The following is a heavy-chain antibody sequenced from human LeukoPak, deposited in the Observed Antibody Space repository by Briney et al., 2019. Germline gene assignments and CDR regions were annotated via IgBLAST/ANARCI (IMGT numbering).Heavy chain of an antibody. V-gene: IGHV3-30-3*01. D-gene: IGHD2-2*01. CDR3: GRDSTGDSGFDP. CDR1: GYTFSSYA. J-gene: IGHJ5*02. CDR2: ISYDGSNK. Sequence: GSSLRLSCAASGYTFSSYAMHWVRQAPGKGLEWVAVISYDGSNKYYADSVKGRFPISRDNSKNTLYLQMNSLRDEAAAVYYCGRDSTGDSGFDPWGQGTLVTVSS.